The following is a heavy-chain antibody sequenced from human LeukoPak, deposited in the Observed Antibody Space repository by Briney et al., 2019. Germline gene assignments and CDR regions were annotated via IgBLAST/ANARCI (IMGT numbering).Heavy chain of an antibody. CDR3: ARESGTMRGSKGVDY. CDR1: GGSISSGGYY. Sequence: SETLSLTCTVSGGSISSGGYYWSWIRQHPGKGLEWIGYIYYSGSTYYSPSLKSRVTISVDTSKNQSSLKLSSVTAADTAVYYCARESGTMRGSKGVDYWGQGTLVTVSP. D-gene: IGHD1-14*01. V-gene: IGHV4-31*03. J-gene: IGHJ4*02. CDR2: IYYSGST.